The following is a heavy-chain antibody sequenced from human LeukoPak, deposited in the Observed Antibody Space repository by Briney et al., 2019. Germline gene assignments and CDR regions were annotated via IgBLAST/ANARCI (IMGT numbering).Heavy chain of an antibody. CDR1: GYSFTSYG. D-gene: IGHD3-9*01. CDR2: IRAYNGNT. J-gene: IGHJ4*02. CDR3: ARDRFRDILTGYYCFDY. Sequence: ASVKVSCKASGYSFTSYGISWVRQAPGQGLEWMGWIRAYNGNTNYAQKLQGRVTMTTDTSTSTAYMELRSLRSDDTAVYYCARDRFRDILTGYYCFDYWGQGSLVTVSS. V-gene: IGHV1-18*04.